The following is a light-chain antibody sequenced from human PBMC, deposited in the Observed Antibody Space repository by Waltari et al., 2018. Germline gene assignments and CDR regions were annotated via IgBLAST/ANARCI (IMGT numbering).Light chain of an antibody. CDR2: RVS. J-gene: IGKJ2*01. V-gene: IGKV2-30*02. CDR3: MQGTHLPYT. Sequence: EVVVTQSPLSLPVTLGQAASIPCRSRQSLVHSDGNTHLTWFQQRPGQSPRRLIYRVSKRDSGVPDRFSGSGSGTDFTLKISRVEAEDLGVYYCMQGTHLPYTFGQGTKLDI. CDR1: QSLVHSDGNTH.